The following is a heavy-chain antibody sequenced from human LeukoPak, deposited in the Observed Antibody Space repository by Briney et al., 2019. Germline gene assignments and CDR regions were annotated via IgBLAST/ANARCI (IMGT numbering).Heavy chain of an antibody. Sequence: PGGSLRLSCAASGFTFSSDAMSWVRQAPGKGLDWISTISGGGDTTYYSVSVKGRFTISRDNSKNTLFLQMNSLRAEDTAVYYCAKGYLTLVDYWGQGTLVTVSS. CDR2: ISGGGDTT. J-gene: IGHJ4*02. CDR1: GFTFSSDA. CDR3: AKGYLTLVDY. D-gene: IGHD3-9*01. V-gene: IGHV3-23*01.